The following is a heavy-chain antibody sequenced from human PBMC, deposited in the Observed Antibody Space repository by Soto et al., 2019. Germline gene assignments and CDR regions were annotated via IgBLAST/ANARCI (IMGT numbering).Heavy chain of an antibody. CDR1: GFSFSIYA. CDR3: AKGRYANAWYYSDY. J-gene: IGHJ4*01. Sequence: GGSLRLSCVASGFSFSIYAMSWVRQAPGKGLEWVSTISGSGGTTYYADSVKGRFTIFRDNSQNTLFLQMNGLRADDTAVYHCAKGRYANAWYYSDYWGQGTLVTVSS. D-gene: IGHD3-9*01. V-gene: IGHV3-23*01. CDR2: ISGSGGTT.